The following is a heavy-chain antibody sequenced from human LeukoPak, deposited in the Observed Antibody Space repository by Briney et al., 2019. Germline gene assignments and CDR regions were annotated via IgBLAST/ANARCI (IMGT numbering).Heavy chain of an antibody. J-gene: IGHJ5*02. CDR2: IYHSGST. CDR1: GYSISSGYY. Sequence: SETLSLTCTVSGYSISSGYYWGWIRQPPGKGLEWIGNIYHSGSTYYNPSLKSRATISVDTSNNQFSLKLRSVTAADTAIYYCANQKGLDPWGQGILVTVSS. V-gene: IGHV4-38-2*02. CDR3: ANQKGLDP.